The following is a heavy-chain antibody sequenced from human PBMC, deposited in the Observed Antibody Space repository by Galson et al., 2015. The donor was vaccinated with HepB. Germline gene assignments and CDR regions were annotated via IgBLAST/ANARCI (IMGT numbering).Heavy chain of an antibody. CDR3: ARARGWELRGDAFDI. D-gene: IGHD1-26*01. Sequence: SLRLSCAASGFTFSSYSMNWVRQAPGKGLEWVSSISSSSSYIYYADSVKGRFTISRDNAKNSLYLQMNSLRAEDTAVYYCARARGWELRGDAFDIWGQGTMVTVSS. J-gene: IGHJ3*02. V-gene: IGHV3-21*01. CDR2: ISSSSSYI. CDR1: GFTFSSYS.